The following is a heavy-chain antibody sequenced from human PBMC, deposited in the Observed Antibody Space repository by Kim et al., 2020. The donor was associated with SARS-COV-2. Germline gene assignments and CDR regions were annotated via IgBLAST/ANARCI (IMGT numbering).Heavy chain of an antibody. CDR3: SRDVSVFSSSSRAFDV. J-gene: IGHJ3*01. D-gene: IGHD2-2*01. CDR2: IWYDGSNK. Sequence: GGSLRLSCAASGFTFSSYGIHWVRQAPGKGLEWVAVIWYDGSNKYYGDSVKGRFTISRHNSKNKLYLQMNSLRAEDTAIYYCSRDVSVFSSSSRAFDVWG. V-gene: IGHV3-33*01. CDR1: GFTFSSYG.